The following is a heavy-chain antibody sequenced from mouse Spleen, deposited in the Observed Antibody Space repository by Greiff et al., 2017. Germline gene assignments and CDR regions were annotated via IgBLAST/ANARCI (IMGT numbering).Heavy chain of an antibody. V-gene: IGHV1-76*01. CDR1: GYTFTDYY. J-gene: IGHJ1*03. Sequence: QVQLQQSGAELVRPGASVKLSCKASGYTFTDYYINWVKQRPGQGLEWIARIYPGSGNTYYNEKFKGKATLTAEKSSSTAYMQLSSLTSEDSAVYFCARNGNHWYFDVWGTGTTVTVSS. CDR3: ARNGNHWYFDV. CDR2: IYPGSGNT. D-gene: IGHD2-1*01.